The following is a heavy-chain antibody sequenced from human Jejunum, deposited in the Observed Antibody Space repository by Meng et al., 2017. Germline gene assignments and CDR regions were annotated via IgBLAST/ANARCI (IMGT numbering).Heavy chain of an antibody. CDR3: AREAAGVRGVRSLDN. D-gene: IGHD3-10*01. CDR2: IWYDGSNK. Sequence: GESLKISCEASGFSITTNAMHWVRQAPGKGLEWVAVIWYDGSNKYYADSVQGRFTISRDTSKNTVYLQMNSLRAEDTAVYYCAREAAGVRGVRSLDNWGQGTLVTVSS. V-gene: IGHV3-33*01. J-gene: IGHJ4*02. CDR1: GFSITTNA.